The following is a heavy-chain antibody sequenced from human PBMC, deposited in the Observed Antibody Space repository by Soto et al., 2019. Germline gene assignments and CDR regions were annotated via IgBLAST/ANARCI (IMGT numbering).Heavy chain of an antibody. CDR2: IYYSGST. V-gene: IGHV4-59*01. J-gene: IGHJ6*04. D-gene: IGHD6-19*01. CDR3: ARVNIIAVAGLDV. Sequence: SETLSLTCTVSGGSISSYYWSWIRQPPGKGLEWIGYIYYSGSTNYNPSLKSRVTISVDTSKNQFSLKLSSVTAGDTAVYYWARVNIIAVAGLDVWGKGTTVTVSS. CDR1: GGSISSYY.